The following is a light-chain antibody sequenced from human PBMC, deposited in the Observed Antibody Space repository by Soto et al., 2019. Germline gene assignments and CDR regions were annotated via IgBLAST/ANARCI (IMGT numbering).Light chain of an antibody. Sequence: DILMTQTPLSLSVTPGQPASITCKSSQSLGNSDGKTYLYWYLQKPGQPPQLLIYEVSIRFSGVPERFSGVGSGTDFTLKISLEEAEDVGIYYGMQAVQLPLTCGGATKVEIK. CDR2: EVS. CDR3: MQAVQLPLT. J-gene: IGKJ4*01. V-gene: IGKV2-29*03. CDR1: QSLGNSDGKTY.